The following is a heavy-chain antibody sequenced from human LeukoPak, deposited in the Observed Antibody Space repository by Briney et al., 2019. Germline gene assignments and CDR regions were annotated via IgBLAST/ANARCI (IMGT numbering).Heavy chain of an antibody. D-gene: IGHD1-26*01. J-gene: IGHJ4*02. CDR2: ISYDGSNK. V-gene: IGHV3-30*04. CDR1: GFTFSSYA. CDR3: AKDQGATTYYFDY. Sequence: GGSLRLSCAASGFTFSSYAMHWVRQAPGKGLEWVAVISYDGSNKYYADSVKGRFTISRDNSKNTLYLQMNSLRAEDTAVYYCAKDQGATTYYFDYWGQGTLVTASS.